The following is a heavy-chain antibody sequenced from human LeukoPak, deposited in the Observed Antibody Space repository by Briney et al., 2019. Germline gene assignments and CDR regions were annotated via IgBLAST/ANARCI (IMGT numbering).Heavy chain of an antibody. Sequence: SVKVSCKASGGTFSSYAISWVRQAPGQGLEWMGGIIPIFGTANYAQKFQGRVTITADESTSTAYMELSSLRSEDTAVYYCARAPYYYDSSGYYGSYYYYYMDVWSKGTTVTVSS. D-gene: IGHD3-22*01. CDR3: ARAPYYYDSSGYYGSYYYYYMDV. CDR2: IIPIFGTA. J-gene: IGHJ6*03. CDR1: GGTFSSYA. V-gene: IGHV1-69*13.